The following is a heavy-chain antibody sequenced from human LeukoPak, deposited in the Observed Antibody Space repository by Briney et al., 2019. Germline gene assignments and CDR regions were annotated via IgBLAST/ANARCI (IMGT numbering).Heavy chain of an antibody. D-gene: IGHD4-23*01. V-gene: IGHV4-34*01. CDR2: INHSGST. Sequence: SSETLSLTCAVYGGSFSGYYWSWIRQPPGKGLEWIGEINHSGSTNYNPSLKSRVTISVDTSKNQFSLKLSSVTAADTAVYHCARVPGGHDAFDIWGQGTMVTVSS. CDR1: GGSFSGYY. J-gene: IGHJ3*02. CDR3: ARVPGGHDAFDI.